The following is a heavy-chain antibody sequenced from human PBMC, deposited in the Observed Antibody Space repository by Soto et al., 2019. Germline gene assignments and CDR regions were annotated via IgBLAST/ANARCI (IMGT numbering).Heavy chain of an antibody. D-gene: IGHD6-13*01. J-gene: IGHJ6*03. CDR1: GFTFSSYA. Sequence: EVQLLESGGGLVQPGGSLRLSCAASGFTFSSYAMSWVRQAPGKWLEWVSALSGSGGSTYYADSVKGRFTISRDNSKNTLYLQMNSLRAEDTAVYYCAKGLAAGTFPSSLSSSYYYYLDVWGKGTTVTVSS. CDR2: LSGSGGST. CDR3: AKGLAAGTFPSSLSSSYYYYLDV. V-gene: IGHV3-23*01.